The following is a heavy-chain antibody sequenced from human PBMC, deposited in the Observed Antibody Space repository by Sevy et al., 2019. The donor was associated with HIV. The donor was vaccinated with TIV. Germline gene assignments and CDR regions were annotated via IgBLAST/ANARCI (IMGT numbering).Heavy chain of an antibody. CDR3: ARGGAHFYYDTIGFQNFFDS. J-gene: IGHJ4*02. CDR1: GGSISGHY. V-gene: IGHV4-59*11. D-gene: IGHD3-22*01. CDR2: VYDSGSS. Sequence: SETLSLTCTVSGGSISGHYWGWIRQSPGKGLEWIAYVYDSGSSNYNPSLRSRVTISVDTSKSQFSLRLSSVTAADTAVYVCARGGAHFYYDTIGFQNFFDSWGPGTLVTVSS.